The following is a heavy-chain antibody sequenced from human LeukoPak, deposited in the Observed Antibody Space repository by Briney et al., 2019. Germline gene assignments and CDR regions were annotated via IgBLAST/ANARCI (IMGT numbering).Heavy chain of an antibody. CDR2: IYSGDST. Sequence: GGSLRLSCAVSGFSTNYMSWVRQAPGKGLEWVSVIYSGDSTHYADFVKGRFTISRDISKNTLYLQMNSLRPEDTAVYHCARDLWDATGYWGQGTLVTVSS. CDR1: GFSTNY. D-gene: IGHD3-3*01. J-gene: IGHJ4*02. CDR3: ARDLWDATGY. V-gene: IGHV3-66*02.